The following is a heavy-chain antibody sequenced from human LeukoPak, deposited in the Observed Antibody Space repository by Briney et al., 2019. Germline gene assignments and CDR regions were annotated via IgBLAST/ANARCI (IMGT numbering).Heavy chain of an antibody. CDR2: INPSGGT. D-gene: IGHD6-13*01. J-gene: IGHJ4*02. V-gene: IGHV1-46*01. Sequence: ASVKVSCKASGYTFSIYNMHWVRQAPGQGLEWMGIINPSGGTSYAQKLQGRITMTRDTSTSTLLTELSSLRSEDTAVYYCAREGVAGTGLDYWGQGTLVTVSS. CDR1: GYTFSIYN. CDR3: AREGVAGTGLDY.